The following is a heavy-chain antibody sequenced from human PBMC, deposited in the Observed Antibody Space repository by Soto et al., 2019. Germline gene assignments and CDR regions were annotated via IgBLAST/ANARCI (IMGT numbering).Heavy chain of an antibody. CDR1: GYSNTIDF. V-gene: IGHV1-46*01. CDR3: ARGSGTGAFDI. J-gene: IGHJ3*02. D-gene: IGHD1-7*01. CDR2: ITPSGGST. Sequence: SVKRSWKAAGYSNTIDFSHWLLQAPGQGLEWMGIITPSGGSTSYAQKFQGRVTMTRDTSTSTVYMELSSLRSEDTAVYYCARGSGTGAFDIWCQGTMVTV.